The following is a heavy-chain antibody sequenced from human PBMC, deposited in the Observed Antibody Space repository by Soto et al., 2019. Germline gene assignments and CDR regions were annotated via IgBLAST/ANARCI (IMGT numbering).Heavy chain of an antibody. CDR3: ARDSFSNPTYYYYGMDV. D-gene: IGHD4-4*01. CDR2: ISYDGSNK. Sequence: QVQLVESGGGVVQPGRSLRLSCAASGFTFSSYAMHWVRQAPGKGLEWVAVISYDGSNKYYADSVKGRFTISRDNSKNTLYLQMNSLRAEDTAVYYCARDSFSNPTYYYYGMDVWGQGTTVTVSS. V-gene: IGHV3-30-3*01. CDR1: GFTFSSYA. J-gene: IGHJ6*02.